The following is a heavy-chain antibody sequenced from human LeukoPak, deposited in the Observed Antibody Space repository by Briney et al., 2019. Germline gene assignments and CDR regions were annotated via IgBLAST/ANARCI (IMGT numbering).Heavy chain of an antibody. V-gene: IGHV3-9*01. CDR2: ISWNSGSI. D-gene: IGHD3-10*01. Sequence: GGSLRLSCAVSGFMFDDYAMHWVRQAPGKGLEWVSGISWNSGSIGYADSVKGRFTISRDNAKNSLYLQMNSLRAEDTALYYCAKDMDTLVRGVIFNWGQGTLVTVSS. CDR1: GFMFDDYA. J-gene: IGHJ4*02. CDR3: AKDMDTLVRGVIFN.